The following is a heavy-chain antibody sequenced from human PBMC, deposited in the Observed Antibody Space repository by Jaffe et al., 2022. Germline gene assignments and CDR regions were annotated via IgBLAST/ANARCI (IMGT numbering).Heavy chain of an antibody. J-gene: IGHJ4*02. CDR2: IKHDGSEK. V-gene: IGHV3-7*04. D-gene: IGHD3-3*01. CDR1: GFTFSSYW. CDR3: ARGPTYYDFWSGQKYFDY. Sequence: EVQLVESGGDLVQPGGSLRLSCAASGFTFSSYWMSWVRQAPGKGLEWVANIKHDGSEKYFVDSVKGRFTISRDNVKNSLYLQMNSLRAEDTAVYFCARGPTYYDFWSGQKYFDYWGQGTLVTVSS.